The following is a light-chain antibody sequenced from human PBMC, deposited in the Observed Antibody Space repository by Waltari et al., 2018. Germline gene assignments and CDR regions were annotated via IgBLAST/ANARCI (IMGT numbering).Light chain of an antibody. J-gene: IGKJ2*01. CDR2: WAS. V-gene: IGKV4-1*01. CDR1: QSVLYSSNNKNY. Sequence: DIVMTQSPDSLAVSLGERATINCESSQSVLYSSNNKNYLAWYQRKPGQPPKLLIYWASTRESGVPDRFSGSGSGTDFTLTISSLQAEDVAVYYCQQYYSTPPHTFGQGTKLEIK. CDR3: QQYYSTPPHT.